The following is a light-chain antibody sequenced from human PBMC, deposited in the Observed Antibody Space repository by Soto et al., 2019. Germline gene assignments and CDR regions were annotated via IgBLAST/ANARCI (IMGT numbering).Light chain of an antibody. CDR2: PAS. Sequence: EIVMTQSPATLSLSPGERASLSCRASQSIGTNLAWYQQKPGQAPRLLIYPASTRATGIPARFSGSGSGTDFTLTISSLQSEDFAVYWCQQFNNWPLTFGQGTKVEIK. CDR1: QSIGTN. V-gene: IGKV3-15*01. CDR3: QQFNNWPLT. J-gene: IGKJ1*01.